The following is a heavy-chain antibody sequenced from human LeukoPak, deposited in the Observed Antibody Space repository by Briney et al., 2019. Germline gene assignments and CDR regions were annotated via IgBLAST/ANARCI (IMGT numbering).Heavy chain of an antibody. CDR3: AREAIAVAGKGVVWFDP. D-gene: IGHD6-19*01. J-gene: IGHJ5*02. CDR2: IYTSGST. Sequence: SETLSLTCTVSGGSISSYYWSWIRQPAGKGLEWIGRIYTSGSTNYNPSLKSRVTMSVDTSKNQFSLKLSSVTAADTAVYYCAREAIAVAGKGVVWFDPWGQGTLVTVSS. V-gene: IGHV4-4*07. CDR1: GGSISSYY.